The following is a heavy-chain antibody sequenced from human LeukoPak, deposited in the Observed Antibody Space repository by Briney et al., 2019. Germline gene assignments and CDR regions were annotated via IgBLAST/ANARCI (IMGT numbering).Heavy chain of an antibody. V-gene: IGHV3-11*01. J-gene: IGHJ4*02. D-gene: IGHD3-22*01. Sequence: PGGSLRLSCAASEFTLSDYYMSWIRQAPGKGLEWVSYISRSGTTIYYADSVKGRFTISRDNAKNSLYLQMNSLGADDTAVCSCARDKYETSGCFDYWGQGALVTVSS. CDR3: ARDKYETSGCFDY. CDR2: ISRSGTTI. CDR1: EFTLSDYY.